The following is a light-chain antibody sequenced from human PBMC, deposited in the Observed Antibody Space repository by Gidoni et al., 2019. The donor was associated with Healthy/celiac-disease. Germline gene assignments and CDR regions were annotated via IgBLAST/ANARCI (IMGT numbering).Light chain of an antibody. Sequence: DIVMTQSPLSLPVTPGEPASISCRSRQSFLHSNGYNYLDWYLPKPGQSPQLLIYLGSNRASGVPDRFSGSGSGTDFTLKISRVEAEDVGVYYCMQALQTSWTFGQGTKVEIK. CDR3: MQALQTSWT. CDR2: LGS. CDR1: QSFLHSNGYNY. J-gene: IGKJ1*01. V-gene: IGKV2-28*01.